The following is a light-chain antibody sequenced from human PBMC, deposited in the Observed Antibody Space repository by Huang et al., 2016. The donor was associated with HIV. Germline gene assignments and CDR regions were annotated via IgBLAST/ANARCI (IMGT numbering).Light chain of an antibody. CDR2: WAT. CDR3: QQYYNSFWT. V-gene: IGKV4-1*01. J-gene: IGKJ1*01. Sequence: DIVMTQSPDSLTVSPGERATIHFKSSQSLLYSSNKKNYLNWYQQKPGQPPKLLIYWATARESGVPDRFSGSGSGTNFTLTIDSLQADDVAVYYCQQYYNSFWTFGQGTKVQIK. CDR1: QSLLYSSNKKNY.